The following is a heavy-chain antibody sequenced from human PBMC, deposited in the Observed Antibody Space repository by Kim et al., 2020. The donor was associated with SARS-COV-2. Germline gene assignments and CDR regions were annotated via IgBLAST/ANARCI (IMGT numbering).Heavy chain of an antibody. CDR3: ARSEGSGSWHQFDY. CDR1: SDSISSYY. Sequence: SETLSLTCTVSSDSISSYYCSWIRQLPGKGLEWIGYIYYSGTTNYNPSLNSRVTISWDTSKNQFSLELTSVTDADTAVYYCARSEGSGSWHQFDYWGQG. D-gene: IGHD6-13*01. V-gene: IGHV4-59*01. CDR2: IYYSGTT. J-gene: IGHJ4*02.